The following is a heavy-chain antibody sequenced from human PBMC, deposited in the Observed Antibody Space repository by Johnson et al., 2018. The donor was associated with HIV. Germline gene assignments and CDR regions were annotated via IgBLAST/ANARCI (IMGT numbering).Heavy chain of an antibody. D-gene: IGHD3/OR15-3a*01. Sequence: GKGLEWVAVIWYDGSNKYYADSVKGRFTISRDNSKNTLYLQMNNLRAEDTALYYCAKDRGLSPPGDAFDIWGQGTMVTVSS. CDR2: IWYDGSNK. J-gene: IGHJ3*02. V-gene: IGHV3-33*06. CDR3: AKDRGLSPPGDAFDI.